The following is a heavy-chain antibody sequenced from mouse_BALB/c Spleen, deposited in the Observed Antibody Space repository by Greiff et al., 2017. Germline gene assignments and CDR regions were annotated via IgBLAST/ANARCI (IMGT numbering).Heavy chain of an antibody. CDR2: ISYSGST. CDR3: ARVPNWDYAMDY. D-gene: IGHD4-1*02. V-gene: IGHV3-2*02. J-gene: IGHJ4*01. Sequence: EVHLVESGPGLVKPSQSLSLTCTVTGYSITSDYAWNWIRQFPGNKLEWMGYISYSGSTSYNPSLKSRISITRDTSKNQFFLQLNSVTTEDTATYYCARVPNWDYAMDYWGQGTSVTVSS. CDR1: GYSITSDYA.